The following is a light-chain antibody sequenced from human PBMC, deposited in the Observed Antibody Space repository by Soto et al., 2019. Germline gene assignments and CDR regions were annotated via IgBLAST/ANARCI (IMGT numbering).Light chain of an antibody. CDR2: EVS. V-gene: IGLV2-14*01. Sequence: QSVLTQPASVSVSPGQATTISCTGTSSDVGSYNYVSWYQQHPVKAPKLMIYEVSYRPSGVSNRFSGSKSGNTASLTISGLQAEDEADYYCSSSTSTSAVVFGSGTKLTVL. CDR3: SSSTSTSAVV. J-gene: IGLJ1*01. CDR1: SSDVGSYNY.